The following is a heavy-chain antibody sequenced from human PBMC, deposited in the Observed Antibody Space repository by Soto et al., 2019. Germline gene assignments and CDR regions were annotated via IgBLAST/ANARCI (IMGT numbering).Heavy chain of an antibody. J-gene: IGHJ6*02. Sequence: SETLSLTCAVYGGSISSSNWWSWVRQPPGKGLEWIGEIYHSGSTNYNPSLKSRVTISVDKSKNQFSLKLSSVTAADTAVYYCARDDYGSGSYYSYYYYGMDVWGQGTTVTVSS. V-gene: IGHV4-4*02. D-gene: IGHD3-10*01. CDR3: ARDDYGSGSYYSYYYYGMDV. CDR2: IYHSGST. CDR1: GGSISSSNW.